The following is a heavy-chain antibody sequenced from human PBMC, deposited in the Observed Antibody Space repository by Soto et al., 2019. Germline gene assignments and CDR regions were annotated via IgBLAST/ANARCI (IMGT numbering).Heavy chain of an antibody. D-gene: IGHD4-17*01. CDR3: ARVATRSRWACDI. J-gene: IGHJ3*02. Sequence: EVQLVESGGGLVQSGGSLRLSCAASGFTFNSYWLHWVRQAPGKGLVWVTRINNDGSSASYADSVKGRFTISRDNTKNTLVLQMDSLSAEDTAVYYCARVATRSRWACDIWGQGTMVTVSS. CDR2: INNDGSSA. V-gene: IGHV3-74*01. CDR1: GFTFNSYW.